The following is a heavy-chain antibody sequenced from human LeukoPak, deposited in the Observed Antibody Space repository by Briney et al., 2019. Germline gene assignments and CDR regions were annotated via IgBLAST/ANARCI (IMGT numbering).Heavy chain of an antibody. CDR2: VNQDGSES. D-gene: IGHD2-21*01. CDR3: ATIQY. CDR1: GFTFGDYA. J-gene: IGHJ4*02. V-gene: IGHV3-7*01. Sequence: GGSLRLSCTGSGFTFGDYALAWVRQAPGKGLEWVAIVNQDGSESYYVDSVRGRFTISRDNVDNSLFLQMDSLRVDDTARYYCATIQYWGQGTQVTVSS.